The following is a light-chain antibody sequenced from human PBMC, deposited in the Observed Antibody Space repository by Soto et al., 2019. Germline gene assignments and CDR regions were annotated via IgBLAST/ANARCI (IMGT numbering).Light chain of an antibody. CDR2: TAS. Sequence: LPMAQSPSSLSASVGDRVTITCRASQSISNYLNWYQQKPGTAPKLLIYTASSLQSGVPSRFSGSGSGTDFTLTISSLQPEDFATYYCQQSHSTPLPFGGGTKVDIK. CDR3: QQSHSTPLP. CDR1: QSISNY. J-gene: IGKJ4*01. V-gene: IGKV1-39*01.